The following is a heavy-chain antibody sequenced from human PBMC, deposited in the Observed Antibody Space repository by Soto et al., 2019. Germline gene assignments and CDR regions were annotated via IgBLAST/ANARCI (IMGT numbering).Heavy chain of an antibody. CDR1: GGSITSSSYY. D-gene: IGHD1-26*01. V-gene: IGHV4-39*02. Sequence: QLHLRESGPGLVKPSETLSLTCTVSGGSITSSSYYWGWIRQPPGKGLDWIGCIYYSGSTYYNLSLQSLVTISVATSKNHFSLKRSAVSAAYTAVYYCATQEVGGTYVYTFDPWGQGTLVTVSS. J-gene: IGHJ5*02. CDR2: IYYSGST. CDR3: ATQEVGGTYVYTFDP.